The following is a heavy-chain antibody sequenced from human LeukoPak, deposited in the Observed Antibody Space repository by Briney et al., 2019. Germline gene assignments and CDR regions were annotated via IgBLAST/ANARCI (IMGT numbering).Heavy chain of an antibody. D-gene: IGHD3-3*01. CDR3: ARVFWSGWAFYFDY. CDR1: GFTFSSYS. CDR2: ISSSSSYI. Sequence: GGSLRLSCAASGFTFSSYSMNWVRQAPGKGLEWVSSISSSSSYIYYADSVKGRFTISRDNAKNSLYLQMNSLRAEDTAVYYCARVFWSGWAFYFDYWGQGTLVTVSS. J-gene: IGHJ4*02. V-gene: IGHV3-21*01.